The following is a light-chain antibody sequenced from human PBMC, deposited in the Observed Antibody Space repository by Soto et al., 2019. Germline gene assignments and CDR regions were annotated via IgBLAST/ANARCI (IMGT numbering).Light chain of an antibody. J-gene: IGKJ1*01. Sequence: EIVMTQSPATLSVSPGEGATLSCRASQSVRSNLAWYQQKPGQSPRLLIYGASNRATGIPDRFSGSGSGTDFTLTISRLEPEDFAVYYCQQYGSSGTFGQGTKV. V-gene: IGKV3-20*01. CDR2: GAS. CDR1: QSVRSN. CDR3: QQYGSSGT.